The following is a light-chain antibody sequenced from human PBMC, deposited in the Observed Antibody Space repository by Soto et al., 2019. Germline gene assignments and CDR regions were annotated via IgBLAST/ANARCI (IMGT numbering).Light chain of an antibody. CDR2: GAS. V-gene: IGKV3-20*01. CDR1: QSVSSSY. Sequence: EIVLTQSPGTLSLSPGERATLSCRASQSVSSSYLAWYQQKPGQAPRLLIYGASSRATGIPDRFSGSGSGTDFTLTISRLEPEDSAVYYCQQYGSSPLTSGGGTKVDIK. CDR3: QQYGSSPLT. J-gene: IGKJ4*01.